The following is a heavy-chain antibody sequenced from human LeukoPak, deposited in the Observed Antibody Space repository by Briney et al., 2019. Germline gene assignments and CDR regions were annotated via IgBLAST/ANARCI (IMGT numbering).Heavy chain of an antibody. V-gene: IGHV3-23*01. D-gene: IGHD3-3*01. J-gene: IGHJ4*02. CDR1: RFTFSRYA. CDR2: ISGSGSST. CDR3: ARPPFWSGSSYYFDY. Sequence: GGSLRLSCAASRFTFSRYAMNWVRQTPGKGLEWVSGISGSGSSTYYADSVKGRFIISRDNSKNSLYLQMNSLTAEDTAIYYCARPPFWSGSSYYFDYWGQGTLVTVSS.